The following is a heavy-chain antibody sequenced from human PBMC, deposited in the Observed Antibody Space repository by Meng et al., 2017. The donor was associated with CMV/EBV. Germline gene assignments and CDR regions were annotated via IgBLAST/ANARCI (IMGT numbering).Heavy chain of an antibody. Sequence: GESLKISCAASGFTFSSYAMSWVRQAPAQGLEWVSAISGSGGSTYYADSVKGRFTISRDNSKNTLYLQMNSLRAEDTAVYYCARDYRITIGPFYYSYGMDVWGQGTTVTVSS. CDR3: ARDYRITIGPFYYSYGMDV. D-gene: IGHD3-9*01. CDR2: ISGSGGST. V-gene: IGHV3-23*01. CDR1: GFTFSSYA. J-gene: IGHJ6*02.